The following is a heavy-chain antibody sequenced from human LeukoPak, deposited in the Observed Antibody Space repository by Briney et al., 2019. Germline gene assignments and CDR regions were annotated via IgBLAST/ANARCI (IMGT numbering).Heavy chain of an antibody. J-gene: IGHJ4*02. CDR1: GFTFSSYA. V-gene: IGHV3-23*01. CDR2: ISGGGGTP. CDR3: TTIGTVAGTRPFDY. D-gene: IGHD6-19*01. Sequence: GGSLRLSCAASGFTFSSYAMSWVRQAPGKGLEWVSTISGGGGTPYYADSVKGRFTISRDNSKNTLFLQMNSLRVEDTAVYYCTTIGTVAGTRPFDYWGQGTLVTVSS.